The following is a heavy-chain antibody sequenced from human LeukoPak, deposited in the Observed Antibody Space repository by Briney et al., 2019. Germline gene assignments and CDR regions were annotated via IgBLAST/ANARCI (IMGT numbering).Heavy chain of an antibody. V-gene: IGHV1-2*02. J-gene: IGHJ5*02. CDR1: GYTFTGYY. CDR3: AREYVGTAVAGWFDP. CDR2: INPNSGGT. D-gene: IGHD6-19*01. Sequence: ASVKVSCKASGYTFTGYYMHWVRQAPGQGLEWMGWINPNSGGTNYAQKFQGRVTMTRDTSISTAYMELSRLRSDDTAVYYCAREYVGTAVAGWFDPWGQGTLVTVSS.